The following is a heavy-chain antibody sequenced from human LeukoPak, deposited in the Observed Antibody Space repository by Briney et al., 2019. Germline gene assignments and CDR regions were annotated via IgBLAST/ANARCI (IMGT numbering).Heavy chain of an antibody. J-gene: IGHJ4*02. Sequence: GGSLRLSCAASGFTLSSYAMSWVRQAPGKGLEWVSLISGHTGDTYYADSVKGRFTISRDNSKNTLYLQMNSLRAEDTAVYYCAKDPGTYNYDSSYYTGWGQGTLVTVSS. CDR1: GFTLSSYA. V-gene: IGHV3-23*01. CDR2: ISGHTGDT. D-gene: IGHD3-22*01. CDR3: AKDPGTYNYDSSYYTG.